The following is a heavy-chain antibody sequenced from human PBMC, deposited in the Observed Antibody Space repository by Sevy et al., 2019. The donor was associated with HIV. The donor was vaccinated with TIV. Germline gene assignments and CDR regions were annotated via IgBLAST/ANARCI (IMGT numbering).Heavy chain of an antibody. V-gene: IGHV3-74*01. D-gene: IGHD3-22*01. CDR2: INSDGSGT. Sequence: GGSLRLSCAASGFTFRNYWMHWVRQAPGKGLVWVSRINSDGSGTSYADSVKGRFTISSDNTKNTLYLQMNSLRAEDTALYYCTRVRAAITTGWANWFDPWGQGTLVTVSS. CDR1: GFTFRNYW. CDR3: TRVRAAITTGWANWFDP. J-gene: IGHJ5*02.